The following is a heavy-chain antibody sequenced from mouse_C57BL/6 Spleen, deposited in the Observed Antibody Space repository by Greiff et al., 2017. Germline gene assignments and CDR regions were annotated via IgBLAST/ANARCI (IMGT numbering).Heavy chain of an antibody. D-gene: IGHD2-3*01. V-gene: IGHV5-16*01. CDR2: INYDGSST. CDR1: GFTFSDYY. CDR3: AREEGRWLRDAMDY. J-gene: IGHJ4*01. Sequence: EVQLVESEGGLVQPGSSMKLSCTASGFTFSDYYMAWVRQVPEKGLEWVANINYDGSSTYYLDSLKSRFIISRDNAKNILYLQMSSLKSEDTATYYCAREEGRWLRDAMDYWGKGTSVTVSS.